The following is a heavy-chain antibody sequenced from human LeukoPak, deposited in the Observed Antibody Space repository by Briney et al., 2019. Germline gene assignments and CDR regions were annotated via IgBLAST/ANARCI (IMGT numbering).Heavy chain of an antibody. CDR2: ISGSDGYT. CDR3: AKGGGIHANYDYVWGSSIYYFDY. V-gene: IGHV3-23*01. D-gene: IGHD3-16*01. Sequence: GGSLRLSCGASGFTFSSYAMSWVRQAPGKGLEWVSGISGSDGYTYYADSVKGRFTISRDNSKNTLYLQMNSLRAEDTAVYYCAKGGGIHANYDYVWGSSIYYFDYWGQGTLVTVSS. CDR1: GFTFSSYA. J-gene: IGHJ4*02.